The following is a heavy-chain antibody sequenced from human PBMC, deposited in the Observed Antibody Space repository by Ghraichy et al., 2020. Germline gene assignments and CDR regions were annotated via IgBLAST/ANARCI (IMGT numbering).Heavy chain of an antibody. CDR3: ARGCSSTSCHGGGY. Sequence: ASVKVSCKASGYTFTSYDINWVRQATGQGLEWMGWMNPNSGNTGYAQKFQGRVTMTRNTSISTAYMELSSLRSEDTAVYYCARGCSSTSCHGGGYWGQGTLVTVSS. D-gene: IGHD2-2*01. J-gene: IGHJ4*02. CDR2: MNPNSGNT. V-gene: IGHV1-8*01. CDR1: GYTFTSYD.